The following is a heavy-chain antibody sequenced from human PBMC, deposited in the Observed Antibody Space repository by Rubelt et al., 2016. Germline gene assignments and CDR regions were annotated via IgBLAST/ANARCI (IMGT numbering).Heavy chain of an antibody. CDR3: AREDTTDRGWYDALDI. Sequence: QVQLVQSGAEVKKPGASVKVSCKASGYTFTSYAMHWVRQAPGQRLEWMGWINAGNGNKKYSRKCQGRCTSTRETSARKAYMELSSLRSEDTAVYYCAREDTTDRGWYDALDIWGQGTMVTVSS. CDR2: INAGNGNK. V-gene: IGHV1-3*01. D-gene: IGHD6-19*01. CDR1: GYTFTSYA. J-gene: IGHJ3*02.